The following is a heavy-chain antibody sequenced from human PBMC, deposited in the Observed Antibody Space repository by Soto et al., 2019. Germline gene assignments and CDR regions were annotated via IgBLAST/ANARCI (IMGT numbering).Heavy chain of an antibody. CDR1: GGSVSSTNC. V-gene: IGHV3-23*01. CDR3: AKNPGYYYDSTGYHFDY. Sequence: ETLSLTWAVSGGSVSSTNCWRFVHQAPGKGLEWVSAISYGGGTTYYADSVKGRFTISRDNSKNTLYLQMNSLRAEDTAVYYFAKNPGYYYDSTGYHFDYWGQGTLVTVSS. CDR2: ISYGGGTT. J-gene: IGHJ4*02. D-gene: IGHD3-22*01.